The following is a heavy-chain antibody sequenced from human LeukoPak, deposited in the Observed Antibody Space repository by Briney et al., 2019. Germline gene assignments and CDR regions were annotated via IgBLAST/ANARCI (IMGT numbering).Heavy chain of an antibody. D-gene: IGHD1-1*01. CDR3: ASGDNDPLFDY. CDR1: GGSISSGGYY. J-gene: IGHJ4*02. CDR2: IYYSGST. V-gene: IGHV4-31*03. Sequence: SETLSLTCTVSGGSISSGGYYWSWIRQHPGKGLEWIGSIYYSGSTNYNPSLQGRVTISLDTSRNQFSLKLSSVTAADTAVYYCASGDNDPLFDYWGQGTLVTVSS.